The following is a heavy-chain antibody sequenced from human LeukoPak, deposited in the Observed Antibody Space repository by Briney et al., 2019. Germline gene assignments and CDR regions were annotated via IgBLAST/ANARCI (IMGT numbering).Heavy chain of an antibody. CDR2: IHWNDDK. CDR3: ARDYDFWIY. CDR1: GFSLSTSGMG. Sequence: SGPTLVKPTQTLTLTCTFSGFSLSTSGMGVGWIRQPPGKALEWLALIHWNDDKRYSPSLKNRLTITKDTSKNQVVLTMTNMDPVDTATYYCARDYDFWIYWGQGTLVIVSS. J-gene: IGHJ4*02. D-gene: IGHD3-3*01. V-gene: IGHV2-5*01.